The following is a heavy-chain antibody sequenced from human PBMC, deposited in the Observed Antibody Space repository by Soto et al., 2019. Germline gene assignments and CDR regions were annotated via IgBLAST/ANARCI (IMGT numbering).Heavy chain of an antibody. J-gene: IGHJ4*02. CDR1: GYTFTSYY. D-gene: IGHD6-6*01. V-gene: IGHV1-46*01. Sequence: ASVKVSCKASGYTFTSYYMHWVRQAPGQGLEWMGIINPSGGSTSYAQKFQGRVTMTRDTSTSTVYMELSSLRSEDTAAYYCARAMPRSRSSSGGAFDYWGQGTLVTVSS. CDR2: INPSGGST. CDR3: ARAMPRSRSSSGGAFDY.